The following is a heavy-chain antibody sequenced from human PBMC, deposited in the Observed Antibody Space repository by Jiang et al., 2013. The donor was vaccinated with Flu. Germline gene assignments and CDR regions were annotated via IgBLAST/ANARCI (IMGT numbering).Heavy chain of an antibody. CDR2: TYYRSKWYN. Sequence: GRTYYRSKWYNEYAVSVKSRITINPDTSKNQFSLQLNSVTPEDTAVYYCARDQRCSGDSCSYYYYGMDVWGKGTTVTVSS. D-gene: IGHD2-15*01. J-gene: IGHJ6*04. V-gene: IGHV6-1*01. CDR3: ARDQRCSGDSCSYYYYGMDV.